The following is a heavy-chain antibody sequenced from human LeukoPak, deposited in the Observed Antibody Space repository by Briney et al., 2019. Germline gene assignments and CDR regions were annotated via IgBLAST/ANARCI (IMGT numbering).Heavy chain of an antibody. D-gene: IGHD2/OR15-2a*01. Sequence: GSLRLSCAASGFTFSSYAMSWVRQPPGKGLEWIGEINHSGSTNYNPSLKSRVTISVDTSKNQFSLKLSSVTAADTAVYYCARGSRGVLSYGMDVWGQGTTVTVSS. V-gene: IGHV4-34*01. J-gene: IGHJ6*02. CDR1: GFTFSSYA. CDR3: ARGSRGVLSYGMDV. CDR2: INHSGST.